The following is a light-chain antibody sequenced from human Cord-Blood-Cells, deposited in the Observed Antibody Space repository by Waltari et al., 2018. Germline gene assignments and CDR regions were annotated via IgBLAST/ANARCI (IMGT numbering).Light chain of an antibody. Sequence: QSALTQPASVSGSPGQSITISRTGTSSDVGGFNYVSWYQKHPGKAPKLMIYDVSKRPSGVSNRFSGSKSGNTASLTISGLQAEDEADYYCSSYTSSSTWVFGGGTKLTVL. J-gene: IGLJ3*02. CDR3: SSYTSSSTWV. CDR2: DVS. CDR1: SSDVGGFNY. V-gene: IGLV2-14*03.